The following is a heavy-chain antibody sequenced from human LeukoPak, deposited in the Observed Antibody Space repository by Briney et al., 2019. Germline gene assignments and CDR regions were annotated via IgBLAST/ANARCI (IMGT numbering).Heavy chain of an antibody. D-gene: IGHD3-3*02. CDR1: GFMFRSYW. CDR3: ARVRPAISY. V-gene: IGHV3-7*01. CDR2: IKEDGSEK. Sequence: GGSLRLSCGASGFMFRSYWMSWVRQAPGKGLEWVANIKEDGSEKHHVDSVKGRFTISRDNAKTSLYLQMNSLRAEDTAVYYCARVRPAISYWGQGTLVTVSS. J-gene: IGHJ4*02.